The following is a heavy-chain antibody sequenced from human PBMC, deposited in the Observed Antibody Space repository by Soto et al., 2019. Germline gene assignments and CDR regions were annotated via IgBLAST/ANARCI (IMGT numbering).Heavy chain of an antibody. CDR3: ARGEDTAVAGLWDH. V-gene: IGHV4-59*01. D-gene: IGHD6-19*01. CDR2: IYYSGST. Sequence: SETLSLTCTVSGGSISTYYWSWIRQPPGKGLEWIGYIYYSGSTNYNPSLKSRVTISIDTSKNQFSLRLSSVTAADTALYYCARGEDTAVAGLWDHWGQGTLVTVSS. J-gene: IGHJ4*02. CDR1: GGSISTYY.